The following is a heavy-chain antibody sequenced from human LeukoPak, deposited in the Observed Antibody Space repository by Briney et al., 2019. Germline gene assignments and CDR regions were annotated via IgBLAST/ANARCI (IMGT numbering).Heavy chain of an antibody. Sequence: PGGSLRLSCVASGFTFSSYWMSWVRQAPGKGPEWVASIKQDGSEKFYVDSVKGRFTISKDNAKNSLYLQMNSLRAEDTAVYYCAREDHSKYEYWGQGTLVIVSS. D-gene: IGHD4-11*01. CDR3: AREDHSKYEY. V-gene: IGHV3-7*01. CDR2: IKQDGSEK. J-gene: IGHJ4*02. CDR1: GFTFSSYW.